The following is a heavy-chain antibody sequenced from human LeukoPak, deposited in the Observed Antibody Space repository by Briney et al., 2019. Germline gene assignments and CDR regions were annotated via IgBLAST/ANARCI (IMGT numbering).Heavy chain of an antibody. CDR1: GFTFSRHG. CDR2: IWYDGSNK. D-gene: IGHD1-1*01. V-gene: IGHV3-33*08. CDR3: ARELISTTWRGNGSYFDL. Sequence: PGGSLRLSCAASGFTFSRHGMHWVRQAPGKGLEWVAVIWYDGSNKYYADSVKGRFTISRDNSKNTLYLQMNSLRAEDTAVYYCARELISTTWRGNGSYFDLSGRSTPVTLSS. J-gene: IGHJ2*01.